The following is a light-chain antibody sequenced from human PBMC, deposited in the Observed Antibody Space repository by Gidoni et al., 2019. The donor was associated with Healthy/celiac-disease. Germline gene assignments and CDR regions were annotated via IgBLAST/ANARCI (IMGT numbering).Light chain of an antibody. Sequence: SYELTQPPSVSVSPGQTASITCSGDKLGEKYACWYQQKPGQYPVLVIYQDSKRPSGIPERFSGSNSGNTATLTISGTQAMDEADYYCQAWDSSTAVVFGGGTKLTVL. CDR1: KLGEKY. V-gene: IGLV3-1*01. J-gene: IGLJ2*01. CDR3: QAWDSSTAVV. CDR2: QDS.